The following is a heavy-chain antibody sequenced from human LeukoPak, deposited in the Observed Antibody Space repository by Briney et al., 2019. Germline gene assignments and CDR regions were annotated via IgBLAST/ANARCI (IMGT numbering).Heavy chain of an antibody. CDR1: GFTFSSYG. D-gene: IGHD2-2*01. Sequence: GGSLRLSCAASGFTFSSYGMNWVRQAPGKGLEWISYITSSSSTIYYAGSVEGRFTISRDNAKNSLYLQMNSLRDEDTAVYSCARDLGASSTSRYYYGMDVWGQGTTVTVSS. CDR3: ARDLGASSTSRYYYGMDV. V-gene: IGHV3-48*02. J-gene: IGHJ6*02. CDR2: ITSSSSTI.